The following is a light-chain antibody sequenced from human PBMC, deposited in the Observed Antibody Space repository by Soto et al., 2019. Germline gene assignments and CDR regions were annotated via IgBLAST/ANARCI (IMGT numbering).Light chain of an antibody. CDR3: SSYTSSSTLHYV. Sequence: QSALTQPASVSGSPGQSITISCTGTSGDVGGYNYVSWYQQHPGKAPKLMIYDVSNRPSGVSNRFSGSKSGNTASLTISGLQAEDEADYYCSSYTSSSTLHYVFGTGTKVTVL. J-gene: IGLJ1*01. CDR2: DVS. V-gene: IGLV2-14*01. CDR1: SGDVGGYNY.